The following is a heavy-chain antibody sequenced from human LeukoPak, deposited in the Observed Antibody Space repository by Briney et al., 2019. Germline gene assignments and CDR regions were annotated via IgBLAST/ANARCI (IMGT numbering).Heavy chain of an antibody. CDR3: ARALRAVSPNWFDP. CDR2: IYYSGSA. J-gene: IGHJ5*02. D-gene: IGHD6-19*01. Sequence: ASETLSLTCTVSGGSIKNGDYFWSWLRQSPGKGREWIGYIYYSGSAYYNPSLKSRVSISVDTSANQFSLHLSSVTAADTAVYYCARALRAVSPNWFDPWGQGTLVTVSS. V-gene: IGHV4-30-4*01. CDR1: GGSIKNGDYF.